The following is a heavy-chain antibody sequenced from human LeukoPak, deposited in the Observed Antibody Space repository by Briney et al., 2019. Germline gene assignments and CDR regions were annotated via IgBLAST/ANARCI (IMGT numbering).Heavy chain of an antibody. CDR1: GGTFSSYA. Sequence: GASVKVSCKASGGTFSSYAISWVRQAPGQGLEWMGGIIPIFGTANYAQKLQGRVTITADESTSTAYMELSSLRSEDTAVYYCARPSNSGGDPGLLWFGAFDYWGQGTLVTVSS. CDR2: IIPIFGTA. CDR3: ARPSNSGGDPGLLWFGAFDY. J-gene: IGHJ4*02. D-gene: IGHD3-10*01. V-gene: IGHV1-69*13.